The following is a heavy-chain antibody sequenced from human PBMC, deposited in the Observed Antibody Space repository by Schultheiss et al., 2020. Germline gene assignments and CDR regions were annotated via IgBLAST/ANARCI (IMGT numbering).Heavy chain of an antibody. CDR1: GFTFSSYS. D-gene: IGHD3-22*01. V-gene: IGHV3-21*01. Sequence: GGSLRLSCAASGFTFSSYSMNWVRQAPGKGLEWVSSISSSSSYIYYADSVKGRFTISRDNAKNSLYLQMNSLRAEDTAVYYCASLPGGGYDSSGYYLHDAFDIWGQGTMVTVSS. CDR3: ASLPGGGYDSSGYYLHDAFDI. CDR2: ISSSSSYI. J-gene: IGHJ3*02.